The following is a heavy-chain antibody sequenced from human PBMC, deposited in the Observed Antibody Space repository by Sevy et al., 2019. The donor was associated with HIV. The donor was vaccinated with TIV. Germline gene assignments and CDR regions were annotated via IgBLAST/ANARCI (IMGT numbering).Heavy chain of an antibody. V-gene: IGHV1-2*02. J-gene: IGHJ4*02. D-gene: IGHD4-17*01. CDR2: INPNSGGT. CDR3: ARGRDTTMVTSPPFDY. Sequence: ASVKVSCKASGYTFTAYYMHWVRQAPGQGLEWMGWINPNSGGTNYAQRFQGSVTINRDTSISTLYMELSSLRSDDTAVYYCARGRDTTMVTSPPFDYWGQGTLVTVSS. CDR1: GYTFTAYY.